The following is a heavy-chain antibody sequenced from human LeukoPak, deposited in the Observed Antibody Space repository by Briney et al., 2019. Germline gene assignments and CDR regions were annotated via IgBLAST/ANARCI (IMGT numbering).Heavy chain of an antibody. CDR2: ISWNSGST. CDR3: AKDVYGSGSLLSGMDV. J-gene: IGHJ6*02. V-gene: IGHV3-9*01. CDR1: GFTFDDYA. Sequence: GRSLRLSCAASGFTFDDYAMHWVRQAPWKGLEWVSGISWNSGSTGYADSVKGRFTISRDNAKNSLYLQMNSLRAEDTALYYCAKDVYGSGSLLSGMDVWGQGTTVTVSS. D-gene: IGHD3-10*01.